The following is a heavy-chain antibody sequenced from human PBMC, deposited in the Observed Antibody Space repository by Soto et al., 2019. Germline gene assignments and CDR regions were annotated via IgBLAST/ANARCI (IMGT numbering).Heavy chain of an antibody. CDR3: ARDLFSDSVVAATRGFPYYYYYYGMDV. CDR2: ISSSSSTI. J-gene: IGHJ6*02. D-gene: IGHD2-15*01. Sequence: GGSLRLSCAASGFTFSSYSMNWVRQAPGKGLEWVSYISSSSSTIYYADSVKGRFTISRDNAKNSLYLQMNSLRDEDTAVYYCARDLFSDSVVAATRGFPYYYYYYGMDVWGQGTTVTASS. V-gene: IGHV3-48*02. CDR1: GFTFSSYS.